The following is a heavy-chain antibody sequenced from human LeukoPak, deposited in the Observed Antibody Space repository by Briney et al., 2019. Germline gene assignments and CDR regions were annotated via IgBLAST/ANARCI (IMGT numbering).Heavy chain of an antibody. J-gene: IGHJ4*02. V-gene: IGHV3-48*01. CDR3: ARANPDYDFWSGITFDY. CDR1: GFTFSSYS. CDR2: ISSSSSTI. Sequence: GGSLRLSCAASGFTFSSYSMNWVRQAPGKGLEWISYISSSSSTIYYADSVKGRFTISRDNAKNSLYLQMNSLRAEDTAVYYCARANPDYDFWSGITFDYWGQGTLVTVSS. D-gene: IGHD3-3*01.